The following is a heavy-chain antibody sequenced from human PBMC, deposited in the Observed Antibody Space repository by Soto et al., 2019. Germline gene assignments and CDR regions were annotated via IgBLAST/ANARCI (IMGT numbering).Heavy chain of an antibody. CDR2: ISGSGGST. V-gene: IGHV3-23*01. J-gene: IGHJ4*01. D-gene: IGHD5-12*01. CDR3: AKEWAPIVATEGFDS. CDR1: GFTFSSYA. Sequence: GGSLRLSCAASGFTFSSYAMSWGRQAPGKELEWVSAISGSGGSTYYADSVKGRFTISRDNSKNTLYLKMNSLRAEDTAVYYCAKEWAPIVATEGFDSCGQGTLDSVSS.